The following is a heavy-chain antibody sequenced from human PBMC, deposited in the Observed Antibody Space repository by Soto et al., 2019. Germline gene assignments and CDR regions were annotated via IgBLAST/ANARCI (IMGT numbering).Heavy chain of an antibody. D-gene: IGHD3-22*01. J-gene: IGHJ3*01. CDR1: GFRFDDHG. CDR3: ARDGGGVVAVDAFDV. CDR2: ITWNGVTT. V-gene: IGHV3-20*04. Sequence: EVKLVESGGGMVRPGGSLRLSCTASGFRFDDHGMTWVRQAPGKGLEWVAGITWNGVTTGYADSVKGRFIITRDNAKNTLHLQMNSLRVEDTALYYCARDGGGVVAVDAFDVWGQGTMVTVSS.